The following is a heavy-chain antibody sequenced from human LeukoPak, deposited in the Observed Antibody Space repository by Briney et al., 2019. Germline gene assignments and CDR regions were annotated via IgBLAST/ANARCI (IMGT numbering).Heavy chain of an antibody. J-gene: IGHJ4*02. CDR1: GYTFTGYY. CDR2: INPNSGGT. Sequence: GASVKVSCKASGYTFTGYYMHWVRQAPGQGLEWMGWINPNSGGTNYAQKFQGRVTMTRDTSISTAYMELSRLRSDDTAVYYCARDRGGILWFGESDTFDYWGQGTLVTVSS. D-gene: IGHD3-10*01. V-gene: IGHV1-2*02. CDR3: ARDRGGILWFGESDTFDY.